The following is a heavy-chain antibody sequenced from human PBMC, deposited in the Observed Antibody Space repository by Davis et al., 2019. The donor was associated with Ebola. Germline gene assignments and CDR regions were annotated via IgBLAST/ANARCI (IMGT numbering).Heavy chain of an antibody. CDR3: ARSPLLQIQLEDYFDY. J-gene: IGHJ4*02. CDR2: ISYDGSNK. CDR1: GFTFSSYA. V-gene: IGHV3-30*04. D-gene: IGHD5-18*01. Sequence: GESLKISCAASGFTFSSYAMHWVRQAPGKGLEWVAVISYDGSNKYYADSVKGRFTISRDNSKNTLYLQMNSLRAEDTAVYYCARSPLLQIQLEDYFDYWGQGTLVTVSS.